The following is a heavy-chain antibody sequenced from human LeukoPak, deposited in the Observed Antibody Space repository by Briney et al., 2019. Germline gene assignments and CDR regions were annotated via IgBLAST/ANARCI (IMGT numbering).Heavy chain of an antibody. CDR1: GFTFLSYG. CDR2: IRYDGSNK. V-gene: IGHV3-30*02. Sequence: GGSLRLSCAASGFTFLSYGMHWVRQAPGKGLEWVAFIRYDGSNKYYADPVKGRFTISGDNFKNTLYVQMNSLRAEDTAVYYCVKDESGSYEPGYFQHWGQGTLVTVSS. CDR3: VKDESGSYEPGYFQH. J-gene: IGHJ1*01. D-gene: IGHD1-26*01.